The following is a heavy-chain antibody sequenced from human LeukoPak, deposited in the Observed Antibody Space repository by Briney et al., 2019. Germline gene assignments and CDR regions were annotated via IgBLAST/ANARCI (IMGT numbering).Heavy chain of an antibody. CDR1: GYTFTGYY. Sequence: GASVKVSCKASGYTFTGYYLHWVRQAPGQGIEWMGWINPNSGGTNYAQKFQGRVTTTSDTSISTAYMELSRLTSDDTAVYYCARNTRSTLAYDYWGQGTLVTVSS. J-gene: IGHJ4*02. D-gene: IGHD1-1*01. CDR2: INPNSGGT. V-gene: IGHV1-2*02. CDR3: ARNTRSTLAYDY.